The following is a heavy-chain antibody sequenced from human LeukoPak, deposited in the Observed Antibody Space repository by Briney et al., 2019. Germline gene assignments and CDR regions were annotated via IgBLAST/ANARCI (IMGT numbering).Heavy chain of an antibody. J-gene: IGHJ4*02. V-gene: IGHV1-69*13. CDR2: IIPIFGTA. Sequence: ASVNVSCKASGGTFSSYAISWVRQAPGQGLEWMGGIIPIFGTANYAQKFQGRVTITADESTSTAYMELSSLRSEDTAVYYCARAAEQQLIASFDYWGQGTLVTVSS. CDR3: ARAAEQQLIASFDY. CDR1: GGTFSSYA. D-gene: IGHD6-13*01.